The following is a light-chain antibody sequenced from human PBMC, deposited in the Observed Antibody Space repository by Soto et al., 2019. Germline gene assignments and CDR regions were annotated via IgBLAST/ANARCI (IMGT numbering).Light chain of an antibody. V-gene: IGKV2-24*01. J-gene: IGKJ1*01. CDR3: MQATQFPRT. Sequence: VMTQTPLSSPVTLGQPASISCRSSQSLGHSNGNTYLSWLQQRPGQPPRLLIYEVSKRFSGVPDRFRGSGAGTDFTLKISRVEAEDVGVYYCMQATQFPRTFGQGTKVEFK. CDR2: EVS. CDR1: QSLGHSNGNTY.